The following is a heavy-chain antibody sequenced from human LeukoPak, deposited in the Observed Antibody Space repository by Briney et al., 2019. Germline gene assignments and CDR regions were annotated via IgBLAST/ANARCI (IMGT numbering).Heavy chain of an antibody. CDR2: IKQDGSEQ. CDR1: GFSLSTYW. CDR3: ARDYSSSRYSPTFDY. D-gene: IGHD6-13*01. V-gene: IGHV3-7*01. Sequence: PGGSLRLSCAASGFSLSTYWMSWVRQAPGKGLEWVANIKQDGSEQYYGDSVKGRFTISRDNAKNSLYLQMNSLRAEDTAVYYCARDYSSSRYSPTFDYWGQGTLVTVSS. J-gene: IGHJ4*02.